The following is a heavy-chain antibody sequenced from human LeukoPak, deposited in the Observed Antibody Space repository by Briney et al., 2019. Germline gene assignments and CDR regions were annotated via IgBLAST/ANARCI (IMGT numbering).Heavy chain of an antibody. CDR2: IYSGGST. D-gene: IGHD5-18*01. V-gene: IGHV3-53*01. Sequence: GGSLRLSCAASGFTVGSNYMSWVRQAPGKGLEWVSVIYSGGSTYYADSVKGRFTISRDNSKNTLYLQMNSLRAEDTAVYYCARAGRGYSYGYSDYWGQGTLVTVSS. CDR1: GFTVGSNY. CDR3: ARAGRGYSYGYSDY. J-gene: IGHJ4*02.